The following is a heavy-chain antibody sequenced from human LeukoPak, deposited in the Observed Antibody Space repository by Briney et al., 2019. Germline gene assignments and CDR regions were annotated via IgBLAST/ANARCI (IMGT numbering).Heavy chain of an antibody. J-gene: IGHJ4*02. V-gene: IGHV1-18*01. CDR1: GYTFTSYG. CDR3: ARGDQGPAAAGTGY. D-gene: IGHD6-13*01. CDR2: ISAYNGNT. Sequence: GASVKVSCKASGYTFTSYGISWVRQAPGQGLEWMGWISAYNGNTNYAQKLQGRVTMTTDKSTSTAYMELSSLRSEDTAVYYCARGDQGPAAAGTGYWGQGTLVTVSS.